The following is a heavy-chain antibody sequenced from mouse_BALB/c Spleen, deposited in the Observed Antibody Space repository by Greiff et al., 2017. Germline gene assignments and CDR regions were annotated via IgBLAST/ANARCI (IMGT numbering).Heavy chain of an antibody. CDR3: ARGRGNYSHYYAMDY. V-gene: IGHV5-6-5*01. Sequence: EVQLVESGGGLVKPGGSLKLSCAASGFTFSSYAMSWVRQTPEKRLEWVASISSGGSTYYPDSVKGRFTISRDNARNILYLQMSSLRSEDTAMYYCARGRGNYSHYYAMDYWGQGTSVTVSS. CDR2: ISSGGST. D-gene: IGHD2-1*01. J-gene: IGHJ4*01. CDR1: GFTFSSYA.